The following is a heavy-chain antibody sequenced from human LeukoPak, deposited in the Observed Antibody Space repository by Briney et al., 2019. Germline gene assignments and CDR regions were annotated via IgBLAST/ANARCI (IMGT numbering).Heavy chain of an antibody. CDR1: GGSFSGYY. J-gene: IGHJ4*02. D-gene: IGHD4-17*01. CDR2: INHSGST. CDR3: ARTNPGYGDYGTDY. Sequence: SETLSLTCAVYGGSFSGYYWSWIRQPPGKGLEWIGEINHSGSTNYNPSLKSRVTISVDTSKNQFSLKLSSVTAADTAVYYCARTNPGYGDYGTDYWGQGTLVTVSS. V-gene: IGHV4-34*01.